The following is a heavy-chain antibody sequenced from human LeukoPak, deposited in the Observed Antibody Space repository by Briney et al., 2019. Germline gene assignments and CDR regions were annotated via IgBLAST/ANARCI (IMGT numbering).Heavy chain of an antibody. CDR1: GYSFTSYW. D-gene: IGHD3-3*01. Sequence: GESLKISCKGSGYSFTSYWIGWVRQMPGKGLEWTGIIYPGDSDTRYSPSFQGQVTISADKSISTAYLQWSSLKASDTAMYYCARLPGGSGYPTHYYYYYYMDVWGKGTTVTVSS. V-gene: IGHV5-51*01. CDR2: IYPGDSDT. J-gene: IGHJ6*03. CDR3: ARLPGGSGYPTHYYYYYYMDV.